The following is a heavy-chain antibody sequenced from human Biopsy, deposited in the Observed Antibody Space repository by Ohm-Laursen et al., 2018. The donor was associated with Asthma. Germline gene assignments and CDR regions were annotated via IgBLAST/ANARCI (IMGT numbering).Heavy chain of an antibody. D-gene: IGHD5-24*01. Sequence: SQTLSLTCPVSGGSISSGGYSWSWIRQPPGKGLEWIGYIYHSGSTYYNPSHKSRVAISVDRSKNQFSLKLSSVTAADTAVYYCARVKDGYNFDYWGQGTLVTVSS. V-gene: IGHV4-30-2*01. J-gene: IGHJ4*02. CDR3: ARVKDGYNFDY. CDR2: IYHSGST. CDR1: GGSISSGGYS.